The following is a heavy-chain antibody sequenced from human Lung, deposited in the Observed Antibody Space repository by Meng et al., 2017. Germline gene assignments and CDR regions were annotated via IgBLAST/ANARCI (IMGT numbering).Heavy chain of an antibody. CDR1: GFTFSRHW. CDR3: ARSIAAAGDY. CDR2: IKEDGSDK. J-gene: IGHJ4*02. V-gene: IGHV3-7*01. Sequence: GRSLRLSCAASGFTFSRHWISWVRQAPGKGLEWVANIKEDGSDKYYVDSVKGRFTISRDNAKNSLYLQMNTLRAEDTAVYYCARSIAAAGDYWGQGTLVTVSS. D-gene: IGHD6-13*01.